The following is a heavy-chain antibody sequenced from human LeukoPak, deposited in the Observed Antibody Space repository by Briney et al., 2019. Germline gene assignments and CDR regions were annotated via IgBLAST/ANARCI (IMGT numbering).Heavy chain of an antibody. CDR3: ARGGQWLSYVAFDI. CDR1: GGSISSYY. Sequence: SETLSLTCTVSGGSISSYYWSWIRQPPGKGLEWIGYIYYSGSTYYNPSLKSRVTISVDTSKNQFSLKLSSVTAADTAVYYCARGGQWLSYVAFDIWGQGTMVTVSS. V-gene: IGHV4-59*12. D-gene: IGHD3-22*01. CDR2: IYYSGST. J-gene: IGHJ3*02.